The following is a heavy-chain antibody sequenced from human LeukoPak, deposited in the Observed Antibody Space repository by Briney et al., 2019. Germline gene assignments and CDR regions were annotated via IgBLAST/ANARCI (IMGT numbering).Heavy chain of an antibody. D-gene: IGHD5/OR15-5a*01. V-gene: IGHV3-21*01. CDR1: GFTFSGYS. CDR2: ISSSSSYI. CDR3: ARAKVSPGHDAFDI. Sequence: GGSLRLSCAASGFTFSGYSMNWVRQAPGKGLEWVSSISSSSSYIYYADSVKGRFTISRDNAKNPLYLQMNSLRAEDTAVYYCARAKVSPGHDAFDIWGQGTMVTVSS. J-gene: IGHJ3*02.